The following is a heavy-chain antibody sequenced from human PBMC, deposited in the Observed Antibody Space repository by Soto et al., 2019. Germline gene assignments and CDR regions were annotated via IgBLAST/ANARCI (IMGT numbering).Heavy chain of an antibody. CDR1: GGSISSYY. V-gene: IGHV4-59*12. J-gene: IGHJ6*02. CDR3: ARDRGDFWSGYYPSYYYGMDV. Sequence: SETLSLTCTVSGGSISSYYWSWIRQPPGKGLEWIGYIYYSGSTYYNPSLKSRVTISVDTSKNQFSLKLSSVTAADTAVYYCARDRGDFWSGYYPSYYYGMDVWGQGTTVTVSS. D-gene: IGHD3-3*01. CDR2: IYYSGST.